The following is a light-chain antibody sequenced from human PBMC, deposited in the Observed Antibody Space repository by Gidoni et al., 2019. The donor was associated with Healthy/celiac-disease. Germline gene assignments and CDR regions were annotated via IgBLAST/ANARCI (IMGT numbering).Light chain of an antibody. CDR1: QSVSNTY. J-gene: IGKJ1*01. CDR3: QQGA. Sequence: EIVLTQSPGTLSLSPGERATLSCRASQSVSNTYLAWYQQKPGQAPRLLIYGASSRVTDFTLTISRLEPEDFAVYYCQQGAFGQGTKVEMK. CDR2: GAS. V-gene: IGKV3-20*01.